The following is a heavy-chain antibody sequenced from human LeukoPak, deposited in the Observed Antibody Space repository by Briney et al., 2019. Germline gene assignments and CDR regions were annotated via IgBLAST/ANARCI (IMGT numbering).Heavy chain of an antibody. Sequence: SETLSLTCAVYGGSFSGYYWSWIRQPPGKGLEWIGEINHSGSTNYNPSLKSRVTISVDTSKNQFSLKLSSVTAADTAVYYCARDLNYYGSGSNFDYWGQGTLVTVSS. CDR3: ARDLNYYGSGSNFDY. CDR1: GGSFSGYY. CDR2: INHSGST. V-gene: IGHV4-34*01. J-gene: IGHJ4*02. D-gene: IGHD3-10*01.